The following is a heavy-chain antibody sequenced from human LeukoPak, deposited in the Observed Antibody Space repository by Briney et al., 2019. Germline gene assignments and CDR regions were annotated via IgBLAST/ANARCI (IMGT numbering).Heavy chain of an antibody. D-gene: IGHD6-13*01. CDR2: IWYDGSNK. Sequence: GSLRLSCAASGFTFSSYGMHWVRQAPGKGLEWVAVIWYDGSNKYYADSVKGRFTISRDNSKNTLYLQMNSLRAEDTAVYYCAREDGQQGFNWFDPWGQGTLVTVSS. V-gene: IGHV3-33*01. CDR3: AREDGQQGFNWFDP. J-gene: IGHJ5*02. CDR1: GFTFSSYG.